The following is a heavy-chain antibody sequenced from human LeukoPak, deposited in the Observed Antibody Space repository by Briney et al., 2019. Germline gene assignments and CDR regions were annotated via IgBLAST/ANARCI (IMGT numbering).Heavy chain of an antibody. V-gene: IGHV4-59*01. CDR1: GHSISNYY. Sequence: SGTLSLTCTVSGHSISNYYWSWLRQPPAKGLEWIGYLYFSGSTNYNPSLKSRVTISVDTSKNQFSLKLSSVTAADTAMYYCARGIAGEWLPIWGQGTLVTVSS. CDR2: LYFSGST. D-gene: IGHD3-3*01. CDR3: ARGIAGEWLPI. J-gene: IGHJ4*02.